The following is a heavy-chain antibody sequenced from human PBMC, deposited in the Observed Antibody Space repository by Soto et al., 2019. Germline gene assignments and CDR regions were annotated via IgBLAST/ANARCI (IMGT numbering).Heavy chain of an antibody. CDR1: GFTFSSYA. Sequence: EVQLLESGGGLVQPGGSLRLSCAASGFTFSSYAMSWVRQAPGKGLEWVSGISGSGDNTYYADSVKGRFTISRDNSRTTLYLQMDSLRAEDTAVYYCAKDRSSSGWCCDYWGQGTLVTVSS. D-gene: IGHD6-19*01. V-gene: IGHV3-23*01. J-gene: IGHJ4*02. CDR3: AKDRSSSGWCCDY. CDR2: ISGSGDNT.